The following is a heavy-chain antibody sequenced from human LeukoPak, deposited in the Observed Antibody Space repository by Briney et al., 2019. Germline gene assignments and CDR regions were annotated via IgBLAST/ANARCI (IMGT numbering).Heavy chain of an antibody. CDR1: GFTFSNYW. J-gene: IGHJ6*02. Sequence: GGSLRLSCAASGFTFSNYWIHWVRQAPGKGLVWVSRIDNAGSITTYADSVKGRFTISRDNAENTLYLQMNSLRVEDTAVYYCARDLEYSSSWYYYYYYGMDVWGQGTTVTVSS. D-gene: IGHD6-13*01. CDR2: IDNAGSIT. CDR3: ARDLEYSSSWYYYYYYGMDV. V-gene: IGHV3-74*03.